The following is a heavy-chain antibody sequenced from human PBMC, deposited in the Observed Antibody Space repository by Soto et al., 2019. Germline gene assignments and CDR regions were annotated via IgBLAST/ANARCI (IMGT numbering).Heavy chain of an antibody. V-gene: IGHV4-4*08. CDR3: ASMGYHYGSGSYPLDY. CDR1: GGSISSYY. CDR2: MYNSGST. Sequence: QVQLQESGPGLVKPSETLSLTCTVSGGSISSYYWTWIRQPPGKGLEWIGFMYNSGSTHYNPSLKSRVTISRXTXKXXFSLNLRSVTAADTAVYYCASMGYHYGSGSYPLDYWGQGTLVTVSS. J-gene: IGHJ4*02. D-gene: IGHD3-10*01.